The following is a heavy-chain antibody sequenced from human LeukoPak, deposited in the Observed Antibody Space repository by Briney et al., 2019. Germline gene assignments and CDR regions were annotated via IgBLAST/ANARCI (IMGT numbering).Heavy chain of an antibody. Sequence: GGSLRLSCAASGFTFSSYAMSWVRQAPGKGLEWVSAISGSGGSTYYADSVKGRFTISRDNSKNTLYLQMNSLRAEDTAVYYCENGYDILTGYYKGGYFDYWGQGTLVTVSS. CDR3: ENGYDILTGYYKGGYFDY. D-gene: IGHD3-9*01. CDR1: GFTFSSYA. J-gene: IGHJ4*02. V-gene: IGHV3-23*01. CDR2: ISGSGGST.